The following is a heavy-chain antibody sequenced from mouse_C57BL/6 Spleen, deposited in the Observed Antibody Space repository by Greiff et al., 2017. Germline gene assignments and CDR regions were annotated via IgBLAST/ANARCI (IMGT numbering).Heavy chain of an antibody. D-gene: IGHD3-2*02. J-gene: IGHJ4*01. Sequence: VQLQQSGAELVRPGASVKLSCTASGFNIKDDYMHWVKQRPEQGLEWIGWIDPENGDTEYASKFQGKATITADTSSNTAYLQLSSLTSEDTAVYYCTTEETAQARYYAMDYWGQGTSVTVSS. CDR1: GFNIKDDY. CDR3: TTEETAQARYYAMDY. CDR2: IDPENGDT. V-gene: IGHV14-4*01.